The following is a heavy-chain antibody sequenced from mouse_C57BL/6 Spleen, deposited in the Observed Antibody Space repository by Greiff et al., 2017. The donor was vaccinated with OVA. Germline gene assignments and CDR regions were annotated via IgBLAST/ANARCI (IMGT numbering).Heavy chain of an antibody. D-gene: IGHD1-1*01. CDR3: AIYSTGYFDV. CDR2: INPNNGGT. J-gene: IGHJ1*03. V-gene: IGHV1-22*01. Sequence: VHVKQSGPELVKPGASVKMSCKASGYTFTDYNMHWVKQSHGKSLEWIGYINPNNGGTSYNQKFKGKATLTVNKSSSTAYMELRSLTSEDSAVYYCAIYSTGYFDVWGTGTTVTVSS. CDR1: GYTFTDYN.